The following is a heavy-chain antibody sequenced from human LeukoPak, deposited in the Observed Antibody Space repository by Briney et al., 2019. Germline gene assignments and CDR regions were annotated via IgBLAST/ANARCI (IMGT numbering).Heavy chain of an antibody. D-gene: IGHD3-22*01. CDR3: AKVGITMIVVVINDAFDI. V-gene: IGHV3-21*04. CDR2: VSNSGDYI. J-gene: IGHJ3*02. CDR1: GFSFSSYR. Sequence: GGSLRLSCAASGFSFSSYRMNWVRQAPGKGLEWVSSVSNSGDYIHYADSVKGRFTISRDNSKNSLYLQMNSLRAEDTAVYYCAKVGITMIVVVINDAFDIWGQGTMVTVSS.